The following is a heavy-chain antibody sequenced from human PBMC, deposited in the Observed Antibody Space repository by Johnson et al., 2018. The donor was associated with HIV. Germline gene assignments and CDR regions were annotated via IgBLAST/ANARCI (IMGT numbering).Heavy chain of an antibody. Sequence: VQLVESGGGVVQPGGSLRLSCAASGFTFDDYGMSWVRQGPGKGLEWVSGIKWNGDTTSYVDSLKGRFTISRDNAKNSLYLQMNSLRAEDTALYYCARQGGWAFDIWGQGTMVTVSS. J-gene: IGHJ3*02. CDR1: GFTFDDYG. D-gene: IGHD3-16*01. V-gene: IGHV3-20*04. CDR3: ARQGGWAFDI. CDR2: IKWNGDTT.